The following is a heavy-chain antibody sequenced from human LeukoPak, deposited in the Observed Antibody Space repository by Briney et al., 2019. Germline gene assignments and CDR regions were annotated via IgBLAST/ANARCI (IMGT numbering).Heavy chain of an antibody. CDR1: GFSFSTYW. V-gene: IGHV3-7*01. Sequence: GGSLRLSCAASGFSFSTYWMSWVRQTPEKGLEFVANIDQGGSVRNYMDSLKGRCTISRDNAKKSLYLEMINLTADDTAVYYCARDVSSRHLDYWGQGTLVTVSS. CDR2: IDQGGSVR. J-gene: IGHJ4*02. D-gene: IGHD2/OR15-2a*01. CDR3: ARDVSSRHLDY.